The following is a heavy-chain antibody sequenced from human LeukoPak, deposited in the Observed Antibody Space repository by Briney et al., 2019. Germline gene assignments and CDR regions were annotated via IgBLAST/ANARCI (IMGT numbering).Heavy chain of an antibody. CDR3: ARVPPSAHQLLSSDY. Sequence: GASVKVSCKASGYTFTNYGISWVRQAPGQGLEWMAWISANNGETRYAQNLQGRGTMTTDTSTSTAYMELRSLRSDDTAVYYCARVPPSAHQLLSSDYWGQGTQVTVSS. J-gene: IGHJ4*02. D-gene: IGHD2-2*01. V-gene: IGHV1-18*04. CDR2: ISANNGET. CDR1: GYTFTNYG.